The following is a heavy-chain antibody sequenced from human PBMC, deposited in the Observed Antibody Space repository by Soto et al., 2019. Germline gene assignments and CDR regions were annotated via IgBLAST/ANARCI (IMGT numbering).Heavy chain of an antibody. V-gene: IGHV3-30*03. CDR1: GFSFGSYA. Sequence: XESLRLSCAASGFSFGSYAKYWVRQPPGKGLEWVATVSYEGSIAYYSDSVKGRFTISRDNSMHTIYLQMNSLRAEDSALYYCARDFENTEGDYYYYGMDVWGQGTRVTVSS. D-gene: IGHD1-26*01. CDR3: ARDFENTEGDYYYYGMDV. J-gene: IGHJ6*02. CDR2: VSYEGSIA.